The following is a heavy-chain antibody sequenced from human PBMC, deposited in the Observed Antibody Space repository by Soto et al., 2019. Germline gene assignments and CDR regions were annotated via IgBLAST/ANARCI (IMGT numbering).Heavy chain of an antibody. CDR1: GFSLSTSGVG. V-gene: IGHV2-5*02. D-gene: IGHD6-13*01. Sequence: QITLKESGPTLVKPTQTLTLTCTFSGFSLSTSGVGVGWIRQPPGKALEWLALIYWDDDKRYSPSLKSRLTITKDTSKTQVVLTMTNMDPVDTATYYCAHSLAAAVRGDYGMDVWGQGTTVTVSS. CDR3: AHSLAAAVRGDYGMDV. J-gene: IGHJ6*02. CDR2: IYWDDDK.